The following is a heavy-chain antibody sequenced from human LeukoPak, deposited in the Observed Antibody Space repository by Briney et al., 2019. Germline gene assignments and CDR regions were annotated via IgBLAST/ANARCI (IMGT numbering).Heavy chain of an antibody. D-gene: IGHD3-10*01. CDR3: ARRQIRGVIIP. J-gene: IGHJ5*02. V-gene: IGHV4-34*01. Sequence: PSETLSLTCAVYGGSFSGYYWSWIRQPPGKGLEWIGEINHSGSTNYNPSLKSRVTISVDTSKNQFSLKLSSVTAADTAVYYCARRQIRGVIIPWGQGTLVTVSS. CDR1: GGSFSGYY. CDR2: INHSGST.